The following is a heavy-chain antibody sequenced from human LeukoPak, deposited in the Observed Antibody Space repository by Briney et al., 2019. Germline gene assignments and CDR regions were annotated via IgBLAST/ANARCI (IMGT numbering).Heavy chain of an antibody. CDR2: INTNTGNP. V-gene: IGHV7-4-1*02. Sequence: GASVTVSCKASGYTFTSYAMNWVRQAPGQGLEWMGWINTNTGNPTYAQGFTGRFVFSLDTSVSTAYLQISSLKAEDTAVYYCARASTIFGVVELHDYWGQGTLVTVSS. CDR3: ARASTIFGVVELHDY. D-gene: IGHD3-3*01. J-gene: IGHJ4*02. CDR1: GYTFTSYA.